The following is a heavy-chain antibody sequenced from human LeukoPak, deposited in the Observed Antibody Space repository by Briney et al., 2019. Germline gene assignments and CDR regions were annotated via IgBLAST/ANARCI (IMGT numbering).Heavy chain of an antibody. CDR2: INPNSGGT. Sequence: ASVKVSCKASGYTFTGYYMHWVRQAPGQGLEWMGRINPNSGGTNYAQKFQGWVTMTRDTSISTAYTELSRLRSDDTAVYYCARGLAAAGTLVFPSDLDYWGQGTLVTVSS. CDR3: ARGLAAAGTLVFPSDLDY. V-gene: IGHV1-2*04. D-gene: IGHD6-13*01. CDR1: GYTFTGYY. J-gene: IGHJ4*02.